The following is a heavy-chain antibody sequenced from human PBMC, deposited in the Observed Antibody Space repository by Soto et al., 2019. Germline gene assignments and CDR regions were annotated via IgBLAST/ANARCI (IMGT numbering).Heavy chain of an antibody. D-gene: IGHD7-27*01. J-gene: IGHJ3*02. CDR2: INAGNGDT. CDR3: AKELGSHDAFDI. CDR1: GYSFTSYS. Sequence: ASVKVSCKASGYSFTSYSIHWVRQAPGQRPVWMGWINAGNGDTLYSHNFQGRVTFTRDTSASMAYLDLSSLRSEDTALYYCAKELGSHDAFDIWGQGTMVNVS. V-gene: IGHV1-3*01.